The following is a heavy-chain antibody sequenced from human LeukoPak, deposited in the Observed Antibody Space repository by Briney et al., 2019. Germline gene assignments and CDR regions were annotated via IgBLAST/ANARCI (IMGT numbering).Heavy chain of an antibody. CDR2: IHDDGGF. CDR3: ARDLGYQLLY. CDR1: GVSITYSNW. V-gene: IGHV4-4*02. J-gene: IGHJ4*02. D-gene: IGHD2-2*01. Sequence: AGTLSPTCAVSGVSITYSNWLSWVRQPPGKGLEWIGEIHDDGGFHCNPLLKGRVAMSMDRSQNQFSLRLSSVTAADTAVYYCARDLGYQLLYWGQGIQVTVS.